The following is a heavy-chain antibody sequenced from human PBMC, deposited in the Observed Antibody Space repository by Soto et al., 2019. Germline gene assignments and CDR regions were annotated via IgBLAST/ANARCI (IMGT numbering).Heavy chain of an antibody. J-gene: IGHJ6*02. V-gene: IGHV1-69*06. CDR1: GGTFSSYA. CDR2: IIPIFGTA. CDR3: ARAVAGGTRMTIFGVVNLGDYYYGMDV. Sequence: GASVKVSCKASGGTFSSYAISWVRQAPGQGLEWMGGIIPIFGTANYAQKFQGRVTITADKSTSTAYMELSSLRSEDTAVYYCARAVAGGTRMTIFGVVNLGDYYYGMDVWGQGTTVTVSS. D-gene: IGHD3-3*01.